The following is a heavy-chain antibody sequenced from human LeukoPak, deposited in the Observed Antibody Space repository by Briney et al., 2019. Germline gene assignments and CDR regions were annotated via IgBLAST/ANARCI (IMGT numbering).Heavy chain of an antibody. D-gene: IGHD1-14*01. V-gene: IGHV4-59*12. CDR2: IYYSGST. J-gene: IGHJ4*02. CDR3: ARTPEYGLYYFDY. CDR1: GGSISSYY. Sequence: SETLSLTCTVSGGSISSYYWSWIRQPPGKGLEWIGYIYYSGSTNYNPSLKSRVTISVDTSKNQFSLKLSSVTAADTAVYYCARTPEYGLYYFDYWGQGTLVTVSS.